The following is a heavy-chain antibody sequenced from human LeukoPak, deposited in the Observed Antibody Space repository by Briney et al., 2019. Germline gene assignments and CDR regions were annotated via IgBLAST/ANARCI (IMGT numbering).Heavy chain of an antibody. CDR3: ARAYWGSVDY. CDR1: RFTFSSYW. J-gene: IGHJ4*02. V-gene: IGHV3-7*03. D-gene: IGHD7-27*01. Sequence: GGSLRLSCAASRFTFSSYWMSWVRQAPGKGLEWVANINQDGSEKFYVDSVKGRFTISRDNPKKSLHLQMNNLRDEDTAVYYCARAYWGSVDYWGQGTLVTVSS. CDR2: INQDGSEK.